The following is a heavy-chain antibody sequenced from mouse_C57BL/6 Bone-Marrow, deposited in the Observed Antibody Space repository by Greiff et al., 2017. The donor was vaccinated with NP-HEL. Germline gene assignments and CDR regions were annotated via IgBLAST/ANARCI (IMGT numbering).Heavy chain of an antibody. Sequence: EVQLQQSGAELVRPGASVKLSCTASGFNIKDDYMHWVKQRPEQGLEWIGWIDPENGDTEYASKFQGKATMTADTSSNTAYMQLSSLTSEDTAVYYFSASLSYGVKWLFAYWGQGTLVTVSA. V-gene: IGHV14-4*01. CDR2: IDPENGDT. CDR3: SASLSYGVKWLFAY. CDR1: GFNIKDDY. D-gene: IGHD1-3*01. J-gene: IGHJ3*01.